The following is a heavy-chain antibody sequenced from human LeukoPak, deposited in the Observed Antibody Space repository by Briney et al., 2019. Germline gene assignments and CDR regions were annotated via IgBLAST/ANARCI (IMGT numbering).Heavy chain of an antibody. D-gene: IGHD2-2*01. V-gene: IGHV3-66*01. CDR1: GFTVSSNY. Sequence: WGSLRLSCAASGFTVSSNYRRCVRQAPGKGLEGVSIIHSGGSTYYTDSVRGRFIISRDLSKNTLYLQMNSLRAEDTAVYYCARVGDCGRASCYAIDYWGQGTLITVSS. CDR2: IHSGGST. J-gene: IGHJ4*02. CDR3: ARVGDCGRASCYAIDY.